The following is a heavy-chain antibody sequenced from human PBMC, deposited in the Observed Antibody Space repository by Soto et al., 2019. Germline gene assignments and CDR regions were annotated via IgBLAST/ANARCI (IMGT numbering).Heavy chain of an antibody. V-gene: IGHV3-23*01. CDR3: AKDQRGFSRAARMDY. Sequence: EVHLLESGGGLVQPGGSLRLSCAASGFTFSNYAMSWVRQAPGKGLEWVSSISGSGSSTFYADSVKGRFTISRDKSTSTLYLQMNSLRAEDTAIYYCAKDQRGFSRAARMDYWGQGTLVTVSS. CDR2: ISGSGSST. J-gene: IGHJ4*02. CDR1: GFTFSNYA. D-gene: IGHD6-25*01.